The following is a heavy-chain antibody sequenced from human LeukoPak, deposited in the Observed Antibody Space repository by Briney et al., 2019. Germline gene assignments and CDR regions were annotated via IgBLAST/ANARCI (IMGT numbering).Heavy chain of an antibody. D-gene: IGHD3-22*01. CDR3: ARGLSAYYDISGYYGLGY. J-gene: IGHJ4*02. CDR2: ISAYNGNT. CDR1: GYTFTSYG. V-gene: IGHV1-18*01. Sequence: GASVKVSCKASGYTFTSYGISWVRQAPGQGLEWMGWISAYNGNTNYAQKLQGRVTMTTDTSTSTAYMELRSLRSDDTAVYYCARGLSAYYDISGYYGLGYWGQGTLVTVSS.